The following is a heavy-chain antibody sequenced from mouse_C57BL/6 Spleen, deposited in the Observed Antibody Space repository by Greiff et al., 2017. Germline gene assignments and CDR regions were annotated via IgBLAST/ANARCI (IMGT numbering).Heavy chain of an antibody. J-gene: IGHJ4*01. D-gene: IGHD2-1*01. V-gene: IGHV5-17*01. CDR1: GFTFSDYG. CDR2: ISSGSSTI. CDR3: AREVTGPYYYAMDY. Sequence: EVHLVESGGGLVKPGGSLKLSCAASGFTFSDYGMHWVRQAPEKGLEWVAYISSGSSTIYYADTVKGRFTISRDNAKNTLFLQMTSLRSEDTAMYYGAREVTGPYYYAMDYWGQGTSVTVSS.